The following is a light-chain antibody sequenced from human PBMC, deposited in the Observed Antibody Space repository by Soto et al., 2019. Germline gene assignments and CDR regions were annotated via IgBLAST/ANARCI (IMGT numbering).Light chain of an antibody. CDR2: DAS. CDR3: QQYNHWPLYT. V-gene: IGKV3-15*01. CDR1: QSVSRN. Sequence: EVVMTQSPATLYVSPGERATRSCRASQSVSRNLAWYQQRPGRAPRLLIYDASTRATNITTGFSGSGSGTEFTLTISSLQSVDVAVYYCQQYNHWPLYTFGQGTKLEI. J-gene: IGKJ2*01.